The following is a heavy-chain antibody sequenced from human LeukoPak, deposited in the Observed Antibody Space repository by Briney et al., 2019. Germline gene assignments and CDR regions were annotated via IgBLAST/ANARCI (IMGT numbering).Heavy chain of an antibody. D-gene: IGHD3-10*01. CDR1: GFTFSNYG. J-gene: IGHJ5*02. CDR3: ARETYYYGSGSYSRNWFDP. CDR2: IKYDGSNT. V-gene: IGHV3-30*02. Sequence: GGSLRLSCAASGFTFSNYGMHWVRQAPGKGLEWVTFIKYDGSNTYFADSVKGRFTISRDNSKNTLFLQMNSLRAEDTAVYYCARETYYYGSGSYSRNWFDPWGQGTLVTVSS.